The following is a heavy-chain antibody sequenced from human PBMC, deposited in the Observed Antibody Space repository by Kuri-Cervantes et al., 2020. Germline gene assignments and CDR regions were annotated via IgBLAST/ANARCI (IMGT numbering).Heavy chain of an antibody. Sequence: ASVKVSCKASGYTFTSYDINWVRQATGQGLEWMGWMNPNSGNTGYAQKFQGKVTMTRNTSISTAYMELSSLRSEDTAVYYCARGIAVAGYWYFDLWGRGTLVTVSS. CDR1: GYTFTSYD. CDR3: ARGIAVAGYWYFDL. V-gene: IGHV1-8*02. CDR2: MNPNSGNT. D-gene: IGHD6-19*01. J-gene: IGHJ2*01.